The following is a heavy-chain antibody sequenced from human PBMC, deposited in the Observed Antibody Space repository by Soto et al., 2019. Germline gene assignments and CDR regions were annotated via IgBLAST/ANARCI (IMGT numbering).Heavy chain of an antibody. CDR3: TTESGYDSYYYYYMDV. J-gene: IGHJ6*03. D-gene: IGHD5-12*01. Sequence: GGSLRLSCAASGFTFSNAWMSWVRQAPGKGLEWVGRIKSKTDGGTTDYAAPVKGRFTISRDDSKNTLYLQMNSLKTEDTAVYYCTTESGYDSYYYYYMDVWGKGTTVTVSS. V-gene: IGHV3-15*01. CDR1: GFTFSNAW. CDR2: IKSKTDGGTT.